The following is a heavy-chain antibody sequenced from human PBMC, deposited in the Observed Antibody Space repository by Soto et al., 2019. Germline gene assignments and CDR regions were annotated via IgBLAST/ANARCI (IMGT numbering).Heavy chain of an antibody. CDR1: GFTFSSYA. D-gene: IGHD6-13*01. Sequence: GGSLRLSCAASGFTFSSYAMSWVRQAPGKGLEWVAVISYDGSNKYYADSVKGRFTISRDNSKNTLYLQMNSLRAEDTAVYYCAKDSSWRLYYYYYMDVWGKGTTVTVSS. CDR2: ISYDGSNK. J-gene: IGHJ6*03. CDR3: AKDSSWRLYYYYYMDV. V-gene: IGHV3-30*18.